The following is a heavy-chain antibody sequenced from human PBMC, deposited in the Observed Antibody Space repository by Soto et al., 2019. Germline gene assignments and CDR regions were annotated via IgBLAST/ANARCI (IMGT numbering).Heavy chain of an antibody. Sequence: QITLKESGPTVVKPTETLTLTCTFSGFSLTTSGVGVGWVRQSPGKAPEWLALIYWDDDKRYSTSLNSRLIITKDTSKNQVVLTMANVDPADTATYDCAHRVLRTVFGLVTTTAIYFDFWGPGAPVVVSS. J-gene: IGHJ4*02. V-gene: IGHV2-5*02. CDR2: IYWDDDK. CDR1: GFSLTTSGVG. CDR3: AHRVLRTVFGLVTTTAIYFDF. D-gene: IGHD3-3*01.